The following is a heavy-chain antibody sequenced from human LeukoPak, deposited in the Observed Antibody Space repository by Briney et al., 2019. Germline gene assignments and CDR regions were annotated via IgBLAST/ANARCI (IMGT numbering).Heavy chain of an antibody. D-gene: IGHD1-1*01. CDR2: INPSDSDT. Sequence: KPGESLKISCKGSGYSLTNYWIAWVRQMPGRGLEWMVIINPSDSDTRYSPSFQGQVTISADKSISTAYLQWSSLKASDSAMYYCARAWNFDYWGQGTLVTVSS. V-gene: IGHV5-51*01. CDR3: ARAWNFDY. CDR1: GYSLTNYW. J-gene: IGHJ4*02.